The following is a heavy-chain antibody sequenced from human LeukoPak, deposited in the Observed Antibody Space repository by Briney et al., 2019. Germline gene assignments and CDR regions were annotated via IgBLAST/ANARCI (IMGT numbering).Heavy chain of an antibody. V-gene: IGHV4-59*01. D-gene: IGHD3-9*01. CDR3: AKGGYDILTGSGFFDY. CDR2: IYYSGST. Sequence: PSETLSHTCTVSGGSISSYYWSWIRQPPGKGLEWIGYIYYSGSTNYNPSLKSRVTISVDTSKNQFSLKLSSVTAADTAVYYCAKGGYDILTGSGFFDYWGQGTLVTVSS. CDR1: GGSISSYY. J-gene: IGHJ4*02.